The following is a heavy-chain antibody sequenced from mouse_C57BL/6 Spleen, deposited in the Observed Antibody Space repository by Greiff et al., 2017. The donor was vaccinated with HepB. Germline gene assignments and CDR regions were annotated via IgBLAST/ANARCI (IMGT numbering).Heavy chain of an antibody. CDR2: IDPSDSET. V-gene: IGHV1-52*01. CDR1: GYTFTSYW. D-gene: IGHD2-4*01. CDR3: ARWNDYSIDY. J-gene: IGHJ4*01. Sequence: QVQLQQPGAELVRPGSSVKLSCKASGYTFTSYWMHWVKQRPIQGLEWIGNIDPSDSETHYNQKFKDKATLTVDKSSSTAYMQLSSLTSEDSAVYYCARWNDYSIDYWGQGTSVTVSS.